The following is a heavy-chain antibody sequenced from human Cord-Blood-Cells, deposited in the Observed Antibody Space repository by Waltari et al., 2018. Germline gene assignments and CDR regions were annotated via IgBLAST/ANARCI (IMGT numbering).Heavy chain of an antibody. CDR2: IKHSGST. CDR1: GGSFSGYY. V-gene: IGHV4-34*01. J-gene: IGHJ4*02. CDR3: ARVSSGLYYFDY. Sequence: QVQLQQWGAGLLKPSETLSLTCAVYGGSFSGYYWSWIRQPPGKGLEWIGEIKHSGSTNSNPSLKSRVTISVDTSKNQFSLKLSSVTAADTAVYYCARVSSGLYYFDYWGQGTLVTVSS. D-gene: IGHD3-10*01.